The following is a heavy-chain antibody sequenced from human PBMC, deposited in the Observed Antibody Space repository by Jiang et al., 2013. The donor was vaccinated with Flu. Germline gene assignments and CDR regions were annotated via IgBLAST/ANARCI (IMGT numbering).Heavy chain of an antibody. V-gene: IGHV1-18*04. J-gene: IGHJ6*02. CDR2: ISANKGNNGNI. CDR1: GYSFTTYG. Sequence: SGAEVKKPGASVKVSCEASGYSFTTYGLSWVRQAPGQGLEWLGWISANKGNNGNINYAQKFQGRVTMTTDTSTNTAYLELRSLRSDDTAVYYCARDQIIVPHYYYYGMDVWGQGTTVTVSS. D-gene: IGHD3-22*01. CDR3: ARDQIIVPHYYYYGMDV.